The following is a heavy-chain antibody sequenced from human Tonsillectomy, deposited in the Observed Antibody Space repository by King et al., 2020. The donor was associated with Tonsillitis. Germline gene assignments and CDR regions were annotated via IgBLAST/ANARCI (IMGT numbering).Heavy chain of an antibody. CDR1: GYTFITYG. J-gene: IGHJ2*01. CDR3: ARGHEDWFFDL. CDR2: ISTYNGET. V-gene: IGHV1-18*04. Sequence: QLVQSGAEVKKPGASVKVSCKASGYTFITYGINWVRQAPGQGLEYMGWISTYNGETDFAQKFQGRVTLTTNTSTSTVYMELRTLRSDDTAVYYCARGHEDWFFDLWGRGTLVTVSS.